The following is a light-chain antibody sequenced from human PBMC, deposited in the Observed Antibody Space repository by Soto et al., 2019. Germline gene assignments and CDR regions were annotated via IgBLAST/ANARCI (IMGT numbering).Light chain of an antibody. CDR2: AAS. V-gene: IGKV1-5*01. CDR3: LQHNSYPLT. Sequence: DIQMTQSPSTLSGSVGDRVTITCRASQTISSWLAWYQQEPGKAPKRLIYAASTLQSEVPSRFSGSGSGTEFTLTISSLQPEDFATYYCLQHNSYPLTFGGGTKVDIK. J-gene: IGKJ4*01. CDR1: QTISSW.